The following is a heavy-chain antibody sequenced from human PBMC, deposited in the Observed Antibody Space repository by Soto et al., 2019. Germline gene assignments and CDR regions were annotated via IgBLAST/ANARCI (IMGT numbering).Heavy chain of an antibody. J-gene: IGHJ6*02. CDR1: VFTGSNYE. Sequence: HPGGSLRLSCAASVFTGSNYEMNWVRQAPGKGLEWVSYIGTRGRTTYYADSVKGRFTISRDNAKNSLYLQMNSLRAEDTAVYYCARDPAIYSGKFDYGLDVWGQGATVTVSS. CDR2: IGTRGRTT. CDR3: ARDPAIYSGKFDYGLDV. D-gene: IGHD4-4*01. V-gene: IGHV3-48*03.